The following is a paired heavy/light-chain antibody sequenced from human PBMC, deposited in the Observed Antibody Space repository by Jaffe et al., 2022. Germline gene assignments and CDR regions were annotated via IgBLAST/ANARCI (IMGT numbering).Light chain of an antibody. Sequence: EIVLTQSPGTLSLSPGERATLSCRASQSVSSSYLAWYQQKPGQAPRLLIYGASSRATGIPDRFSGSGSGTDFTLTISRLEPEDFAVYYCQQYGSSSWTFGQGTKVEIK. CDR2: GAS. J-gene: IGKJ1*01. CDR1: QSVSSSY. V-gene: IGKV3-20*01. CDR3: QQYGSSSWT.
Heavy chain of an antibody. J-gene: IGHJ3*02. D-gene: IGHD6-13*01. V-gene: IGHV3-11*01. Sequence: QVQLVESGGGLVKPGGSLRLSCAASGFTFSDYYMSWIRQAPGKGLEWVSYISSSGSTIYYADSVKGRFTISRDNAKNSLYLQMNSLRAEDTAVYYCARGGSRVLGAFDIWGQGTMVTVSS. CDR1: GFTFSDYY. CDR2: ISSSGSTI. CDR3: ARGGSRVLGAFDI.